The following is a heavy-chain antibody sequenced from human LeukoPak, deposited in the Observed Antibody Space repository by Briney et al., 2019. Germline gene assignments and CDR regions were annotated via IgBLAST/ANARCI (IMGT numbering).Heavy chain of an antibody. CDR1: GFTFSSYE. V-gene: IGHV3-48*03. J-gene: IGHJ4*02. CDR2: ISNSGSTI. CDR3: ARDWGGGTHDY. D-gene: IGHD3-10*01. Sequence: GGSLRLPCAASGFTFSSYEMNWVRQAPGKGLEWVSYISNSGSTIYHADSVKGRFTISRDNAKNSLYLQMNSLRAEDTAVYYCARDWGGGTHDYWGQGTLVTVSS.